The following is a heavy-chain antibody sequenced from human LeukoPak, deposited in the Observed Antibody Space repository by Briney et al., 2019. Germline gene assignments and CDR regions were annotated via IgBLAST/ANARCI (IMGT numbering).Heavy chain of an antibody. Sequence: SVKVSCKASGGTFSSYAISWVRQAPGQGLEWMGGIIPIFGTANYAQKFQGRVTITTDESTSTAYMELSSLRSEDTAVYYCARDTKQLERRRGEAFDIWGQGTMVAVSS. J-gene: IGHJ3*02. D-gene: IGHD1-1*01. V-gene: IGHV1-69*05. CDR1: GGTFSSYA. CDR2: IIPIFGTA. CDR3: ARDTKQLERRRGEAFDI.